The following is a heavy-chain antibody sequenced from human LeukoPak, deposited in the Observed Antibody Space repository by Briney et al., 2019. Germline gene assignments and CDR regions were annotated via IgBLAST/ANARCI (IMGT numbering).Heavy chain of an antibody. J-gene: IGHJ4*02. CDR3: ARDHHAVTTSIHY. CDR1: GFTFSSYA. D-gene: IGHD4-17*01. CDR2: ISYDGSNQ. Sequence: GGSLRLSCAASGFTFSSYAMHWVRQAPGMGLEWVAVISYDGSNQYYADSVKGRFTISRDNSKNTLYLQMNSLRAEDTAVYYCARDHHAVTTSIHYWGQGTLVTVSS. V-gene: IGHV3-30-3*01.